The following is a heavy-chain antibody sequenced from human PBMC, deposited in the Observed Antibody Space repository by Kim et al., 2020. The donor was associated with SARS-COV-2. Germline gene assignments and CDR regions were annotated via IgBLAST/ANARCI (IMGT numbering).Heavy chain of an antibody. D-gene: IGHD2-15*01. CDR1: GFTFHSYW. V-gene: IGHV3-7*01. CDR3: ARGYCSGASCYSLILFDY. Sequence: GGSLRLSCAASGFTFHSYWMIWVRQAPGKGLEWVGNIRQDGGEKYYVDSVKGRFTISRDNAKNSLYLQMNNLRAEDTAVYFCARGYCSGASCYSLILFDYWGQGTLVTVSS. CDR2: IRQDGGEK. J-gene: IGHJ4*02.